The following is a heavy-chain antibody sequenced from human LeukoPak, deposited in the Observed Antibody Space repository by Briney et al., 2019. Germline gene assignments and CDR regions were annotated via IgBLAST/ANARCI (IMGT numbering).Heavy chain of an antibody. CDR1: GGSFSGYY. Sequence: SETLSLTCAVYGGSFSGYYWSWIRQPPGKGLEWVGEINHSGSTNYNTSLKSRVTISVDTSKNQFSLKLSSVTAADTAVYYCARGLFSRWQVSSSLDYWGQGTLVTVSS. CDR2: INHSGST. D-gene: IGHD6-13*01. J-gene: IGHJ4*02. CDR3: ARGLFSRWQVSSSLDY. V-gene: IGHV4-34*01.